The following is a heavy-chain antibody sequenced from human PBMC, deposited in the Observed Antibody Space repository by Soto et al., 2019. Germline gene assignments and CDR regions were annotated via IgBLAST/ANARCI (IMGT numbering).Heavy chain of an antibody. CDR2: ISYDGSNK. Sequence: GGSLRLSCAASGFTFSSYGMHWVRQAPGKGLEWVAVISYDGSNKYYADSVKGRFTISRDNSKNTLYLQMNSLRAEDTAVYYCAKDKCCESLPDYWGQGTLVTVSS. V-gene: IGHV3-30*18. D-gene: IGHD3-10*02. CDR1: GFTFSSYG. J-gene: IGHJ4*02. CDR3: AKDKCCESLPDY.